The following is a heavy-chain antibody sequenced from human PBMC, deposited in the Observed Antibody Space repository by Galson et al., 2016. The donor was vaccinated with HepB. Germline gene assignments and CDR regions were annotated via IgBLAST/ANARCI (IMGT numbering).Heavy chain of an antibody. J-gene: IGHJ4*02. D-gene: IGHD1-26*01. CDR3: ARQVGATHDH. CDR2: IYPGDSDT. V-gene: IGHV5-51*01. Sequence: QSGAEVKKPGESLKISCQGSGYSFAKNWIVWVRQMPGKGLEWMGIIYPGDSDTTYSPSFQGQVTISADKSISTAYLQWSSLKASDTAMYYCARQVGATHDHWGQGTLVTVSS. CDR1: GYSFAKNW.